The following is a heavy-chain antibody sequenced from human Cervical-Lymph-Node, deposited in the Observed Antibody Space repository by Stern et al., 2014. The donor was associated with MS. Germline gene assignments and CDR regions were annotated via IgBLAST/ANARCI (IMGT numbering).Heavy chain of an antibody. CDR1: GFSLNTNGMC. CDR2: IDWHHNK. V-gene: IGHV2-70*01. J-gene: IGHJ4*02. D-gene: IGHD1-20*01. Sequence: QVTLKESGPALVKPTQTLTLTCTFSGFSLNTNGMCVTWIRQPPGKAHECLALIDWHHNKYYSTSLKTRLSISTDTSKNQVVLTLTNMDPVDTATYYCARSSITGTPDYWGQETLVTVSS. CDR3: ARSSITGTPDY.